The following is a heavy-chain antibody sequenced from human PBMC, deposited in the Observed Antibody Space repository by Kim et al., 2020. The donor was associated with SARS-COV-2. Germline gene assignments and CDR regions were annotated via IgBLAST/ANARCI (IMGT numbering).Heavy chain of an antibody. Sequence: GGSLRLSCAASGFTFSSYAMHWVRQAPGKGLEWVAVISYDGSNKYYADSVKGRFTISRDNSKNTLYLQMNSLRAEDTAVYYCARDEVGGTGDYWGQGTLV. CDR2: ISYDGSNK. J-gene: IGHJ4*02. CDR1: GFTFSSYA. V-gene: IGHV3-30*04. D-gene: IGHD1-26*01. CDR3: ARDEVGGTGDY.